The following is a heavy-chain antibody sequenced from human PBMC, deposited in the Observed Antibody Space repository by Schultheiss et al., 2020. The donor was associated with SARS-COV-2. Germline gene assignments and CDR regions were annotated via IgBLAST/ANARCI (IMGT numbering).Heavy chain of an antibody. CDR3: ARVYYDFWSGYLTHYYYYYGMDV. J-gene: IGHJ6*02. Sequence: GGSLRLSCAASGFTFSSYSMNWVRQAPGKGLEWVAVISYDGSNKYYADSVKGRFTISRDNSKNTLYLQMNSLRAEDTAVYYCARVYYDFWSGYLTHYYYYYGMDVWGQGTTVTVSS. D-gene: IGHD3-3*01. CDR2: ISYDGSNK. CDR1: GFTFSSYS. V-gene: IGHV3-30*03.